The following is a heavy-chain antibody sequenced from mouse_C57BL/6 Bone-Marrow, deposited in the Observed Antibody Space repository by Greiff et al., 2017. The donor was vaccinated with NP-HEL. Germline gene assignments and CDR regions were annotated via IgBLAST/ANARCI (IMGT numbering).Heavy chain of an antibody. J-gene: IGHJ3*01. V-gene: IGHV1-55*01. Sequence: QVQLQQPGAELVKPGASVKMSCKASGYTFTSYWITWVKQRPGQGLEWIGDIYPGSGSTNYNEKFKSKATLTVDTSSSTAYMRLSSLTSEDSAVYYCARSRYYGSSYGFAYWGQGTLVTVSA. CDR2: IYPGSGST. D-gene: IGHD1-1*01. CDR3: ARSRYYGSSYGFAY. CDR1: GYTFTSYW.